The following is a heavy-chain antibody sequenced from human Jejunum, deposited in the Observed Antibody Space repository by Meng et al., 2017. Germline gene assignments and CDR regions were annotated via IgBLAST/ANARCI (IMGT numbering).Heavy chain of an antibody. D-gene: IGHD1-26*01. J-gene: IGHJ4*02. Sequence: QVQLQESGPGLVRPSETLSLTCTVSGDSVSSDNYYWSWIRQPSGQGLEWIGYVYYSGHTDYNPSLKRRVTISVDKSTNQFSLRLSSVTAADTAVYYCARTVLYSGSYYFDFWGQGALVTVSS. CDR2: VYYSGHT. CDR1: GDSVSSDNYY. V-gene: IGHV4-61*01. CDR3: ARTVLYSGSYYFDF.